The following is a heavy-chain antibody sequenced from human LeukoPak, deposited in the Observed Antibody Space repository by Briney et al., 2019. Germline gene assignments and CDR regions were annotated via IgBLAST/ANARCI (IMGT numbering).Heavy chain of an antibody. CDR1: GFTFSSYV. V-gene: IGHV3-23*01. J-gene: IGHJ2*01. D-gene: IGHD6-19*01. Sequence: PGGSLRLSCAASGFTFSSYVMTWVRQAPGKGLEWVSSISDNGVTRYYADSVKGRFTISRDNSKNTLYLEMNSLRVDDRAVYYCAKGGQWLVRIDWYFDLWGRGALVTVSS. CDR2: ISDNGVTR. CDR3: AKGGQWLVRIDWYFDL.